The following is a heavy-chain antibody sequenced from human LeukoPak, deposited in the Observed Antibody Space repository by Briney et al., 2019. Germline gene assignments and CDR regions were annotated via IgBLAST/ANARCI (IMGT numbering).Heavy chain of an antibody. D-gene: IGHD6-19*01. CDR3: ARDPPRIAVAGTGDY. CDR2: ISTYNGNT. CDR1: GYTFTSYG. J-gene: IGHJ4*02. Sequence: ASVKVSCKTSGYTFTSYGISWVRQAPGHGLEWMGWISTYNGNTDYAQNLQGRVTMTKDTSTSTAYMELRSLRSDDTAVYYCARDPPRIAVAGTGDYWGQGTLVTVSS. V-gene: IGHV1-18*01.